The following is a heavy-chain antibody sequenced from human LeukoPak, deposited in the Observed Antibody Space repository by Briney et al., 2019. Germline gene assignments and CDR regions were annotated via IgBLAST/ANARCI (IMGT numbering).Heavy chain of an antibody. D-gene: IGHD1-26*01. CDR2: IYSGGST. Sequence: GGSLRPSCAASGFTVSSNYMSWVRQAPGKGLEWVSVIYSGGSTYYADSVKGRFTISRDNSKNTLYLQMNSLRAEDTAVYYCVRQQTPHGNFDYWGQGTLVTVSS. J-gene: IGHJ4*02. V-gene: IGHV3-53*01. CDR1: GFTVSSNY. CDR3: VRQQTPHGNFDY.